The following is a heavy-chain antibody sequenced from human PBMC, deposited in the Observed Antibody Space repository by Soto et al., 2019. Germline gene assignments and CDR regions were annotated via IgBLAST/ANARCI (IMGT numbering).Heavy chain of an antibody. J-gene: IGHJ4*02. Sequence: GGSLRLCCAASAFTVSSSYMSWVRQAPGKGLEWVSVIYSGGTTAYADSVKGRFTTSRDNSRNTVYLQMNSLRVEDTAVYYCARDDYGDYLFDYWGQGT. CDR1: AFTVSSSY. D-gene: IGHD4-17*01. CDR3: ARDDYGDYLFDY. CDR2: IYSGGTT. V-gene: IGHV3-53*01.